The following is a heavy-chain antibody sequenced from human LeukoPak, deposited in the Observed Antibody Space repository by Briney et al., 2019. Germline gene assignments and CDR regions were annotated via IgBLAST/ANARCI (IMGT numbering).Heavy chain of an antibody. CDR1: GGSISSSSYY. CDR2: IYYSGST. J-gene: IGHJ4*02. V-gene: IGHV4-39*01. CDR3: ATLRGIAVAGT. D-gene: IGHD6-19*01. Sequence: SETLSLTCTVSGGSISSSSYYWGWIRQPPGKGLEWIGSIYYSGSTYYNPSLKSRVTISVDTSKNQFSLKLSSVTAADTAVYYCATLRGIAVAGTWGQGTLVTVSS.